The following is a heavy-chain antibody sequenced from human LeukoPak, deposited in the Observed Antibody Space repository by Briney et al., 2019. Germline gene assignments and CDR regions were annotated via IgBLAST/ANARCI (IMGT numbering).Heavy chain of an antibody. Sequence: PGGSLRLSCAASGFTFSDYYMSRVRQAPGKGLEWVSIIFSDGSTYYADSVKGRFTISRDNSKSTLYLQMNSLRAEDTAVYYCARDQGAGAILDAFDIWGQGTKVTVSS. V-gene: IGHV3-66*01. D-gene: IGHD3-9*01. CDR2: IFSDGST. CDR1: GFTFSDYY. CDR3: ARDQGAGAILDAFDI. J-gene: IGHJ3*02.